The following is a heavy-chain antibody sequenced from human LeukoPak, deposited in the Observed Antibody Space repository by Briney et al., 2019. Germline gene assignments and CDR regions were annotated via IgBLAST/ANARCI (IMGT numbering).Heavy chain of an antibody. D-gene: IGHD3-22*01. Sequence: GGSLRLSCAASGFTFSSYAMSWVRQAPGKGLEWVSPISGSGGSTYYADPVKGRFTISRDNSKNTLYLQMNSLRAEDTAVYYCARRYYYDSSGYYAPVWDYWGQGTLVTVSS. CDR1: GFTFSSYA. V-gene: IGHV3-23*01. CDR3: ARRYYYDSSGYYAPVWDY. J-gene: IGHJ4*02. CDR2: ISGSGGST.